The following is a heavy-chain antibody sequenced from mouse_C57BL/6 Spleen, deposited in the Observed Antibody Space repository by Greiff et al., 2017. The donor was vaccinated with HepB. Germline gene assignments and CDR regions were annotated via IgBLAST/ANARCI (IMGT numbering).Heavy chain of an antibody. D-gene: IGHD1-1*01. V-gene: IGHV1-76*01. J-gene: IGHJ3*01. CDR1: GYTFTDYY. CDR3: ARSGLLRYSAWFAY. CDR2: IYPGSGNT. Sequence: QVQLKESGAELVRPGASVKLSCKASGYTFTDYYINWVKQRPGQGLEWIARIYPGSGNTYYNEKFKGKATLTAEKSSSTAYMQLSSLTSEDSAVYFCARSGLLRYSAWFAYWGQGTLVTVSA.